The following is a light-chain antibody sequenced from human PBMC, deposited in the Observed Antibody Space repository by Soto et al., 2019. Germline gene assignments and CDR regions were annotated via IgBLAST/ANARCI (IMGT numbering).Light chain of an antibody. J-gene: IGLJ1*01. CDR2: QVS. V-gene: IGLV2-14*01. CDR1: SSDVGAYNY. CDR3: SSSTSSTTLHV. Sequence: ALTQPASVSGSPGQSITISCTGTSSDVGAYNYVSWYQQHPGKAPKLMIYQVSNRPSEVSNRFSGSKSGNTASLTISGLQDEDEADYYCSSSTSSTTLHVFGKGTKVTVL.